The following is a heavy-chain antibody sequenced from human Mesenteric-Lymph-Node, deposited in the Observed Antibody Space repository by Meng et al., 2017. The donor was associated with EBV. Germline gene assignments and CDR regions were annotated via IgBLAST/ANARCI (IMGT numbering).Heavy chain of an antibody. CDR3: ARDIVGASDFDY. Sequence: QVPPVQLGREGKKSGASVKVSCKASGYTFTSYGISWVRQAPGQGLEWMGWISAYNGNTNYAQKLQGRVTMTTDTSTSTAYMELRSLRSDDTAVYYCARDIVGASDFDYWGQGTLVTVSS. J-gene: IGHJ4*02. V-gene: IGHV1-18*01. D-gene: IGHD1-26*01. CDR2: ISAYNGNT. CDR1: GYTFTSYG.